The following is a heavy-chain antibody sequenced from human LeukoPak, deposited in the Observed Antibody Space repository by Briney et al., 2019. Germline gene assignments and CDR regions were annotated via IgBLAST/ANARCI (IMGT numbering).Heavy chain of an antibody. CDR3: ARAIAAAGTDY. Sequence: ASVKVSCKASGGTFSSYTISWGRQSPGHGLEGRGRITPILGMANYAQKFQGRVTITSDKSTTTAYMELSSLRSEDTAVYYCARAIAAAGTDYWGKGTLATVSS. V-gene: IGHV1-69*02. CDR1: GGTFSSYT. D-gene: IGHD6-13*01. CDR2: ITPILGMA. J-gene: IGHJ4*02.